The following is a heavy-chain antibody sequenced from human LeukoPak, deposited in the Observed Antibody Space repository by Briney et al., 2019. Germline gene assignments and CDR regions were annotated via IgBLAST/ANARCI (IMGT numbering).Heavy chain of an antibody. CDR3: VRVYFYGSGSYKYYYYYMDV. Sequence: GGSLRLSCAASGFTFSSYEMNWVRQAPGKGLEWVSYISSSDNTIKYADAVKGRFTISRDNGKNALYLQMNSLRDEDTAVYYCVRVYFYGSGSYKYYYYYMDVWGKGTTVTISS. J-gene: IGHJ6*03. CDR2: ISSSDNTI. D-gene: IGHD3-10*01. V-gene: IGHV3-48*03. CDR1: GFTFSSYE.